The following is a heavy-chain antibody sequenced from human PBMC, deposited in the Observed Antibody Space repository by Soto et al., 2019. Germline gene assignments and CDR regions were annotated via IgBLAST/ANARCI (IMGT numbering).Heavy chain of an antibody. CDR2: IYATGTT. CDR3: VRDGTKTLRDWFDP. CDR1: GASISGYY. V-gene: IGHV4-4*07. J-gene: IGHJ5*02. Sequence: SETLSLTCTVSGASISGYYWSWIRKSAGKGLEWIGRIYATGTTDYNPSLKSRVMMSVDTSKKQFSLRLRSVTAADTAVYYCVRDGTKTLRDWFDPWGQGISVTAPQ. D-gene: IGHD1-1*01.